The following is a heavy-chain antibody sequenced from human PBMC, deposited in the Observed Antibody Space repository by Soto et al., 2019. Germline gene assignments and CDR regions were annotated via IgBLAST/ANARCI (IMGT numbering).Heavy chain of an antibody. Sequence: SETLSLTCAVSGGSTSRTNWWSWVRQPPGKGLEWIGEIYHSGSTNYNPSLKSRVTISVDKSKNQFSLKLSSVTAADTAVYYCARVTWWGDSLNAFDIWGQGPMVTVPS. J-gene: IGHJ3*02. V-gene: IGHV4-4*02. CDR1: GGSTSRTNW. CDR2: IYHSGST. D-gene: IGHD2-8*02. CDR3: ARVTWWGDSLNAFDI.